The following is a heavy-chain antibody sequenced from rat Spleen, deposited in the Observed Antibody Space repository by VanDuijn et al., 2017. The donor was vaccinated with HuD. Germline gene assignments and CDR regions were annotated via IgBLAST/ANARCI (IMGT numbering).Heavy chain of an antibody. D-gene: IGHD1-2*01. V-gene: IGHV5-31*01. CDR3: ARLGVTLGAGHWFAY. CDR1: GFTFNNYW. CDR2: ITNAAGKV. Sequence: EVQLVESDGGLVQPGRSMKLSCAASGFTFNNYWMTWIRQAPGKGLEWVASITNAAGKVYYPDSMKGRFTISRDNAKNTQYLQMDSLRSEDTATYYCARLGVTLGAGHWFAYWGPGTMVTVSS. J-gene: IGHJ1*01.